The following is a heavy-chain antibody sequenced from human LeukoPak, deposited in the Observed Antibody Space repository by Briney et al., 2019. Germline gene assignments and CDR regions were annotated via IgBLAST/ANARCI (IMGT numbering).Heavy chain of an antibody. CDR2: IYPGDSDT. CDR3: ARESYDFWSGYPLYHMDV. D-gene: IGHD3-3*01. CDR1: GYSFTSYW. Sequence: GESLQISCKGSGYSFTSYWIGWVRQMPGKGLEGMGIIYPGDSDTRYSPSFQGQVTISADKSISTAYLQWSSLKASDTAMYYCARESYDFWSGYPLYHMDVWGQGTTVTVSS. J-gene: IGHJ6*02. V-gene: IGHV5-51*01.